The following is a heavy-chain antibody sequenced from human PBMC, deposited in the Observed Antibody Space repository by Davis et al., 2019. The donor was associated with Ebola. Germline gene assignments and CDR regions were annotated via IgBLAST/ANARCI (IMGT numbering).Heavy chain of an antibody. CDR2: FDPEDGET. D-gene: IGHD4-17*01. Sequence: ASVKVSCKVSGYTLTELSMHWVRQAPGKGLEWMGGFDPEDGETIYAQKFQGRVTMTEDTSTDTAYMELSSLRSEDTVVYYCATDSMTTVTFVYWGQGTLVTVSS. V-gene: IGHV1-24*01. J-gene: IGHJ4*02. CDR3: ATDSMTTVTFVY. CDR1: GYTLTELS.